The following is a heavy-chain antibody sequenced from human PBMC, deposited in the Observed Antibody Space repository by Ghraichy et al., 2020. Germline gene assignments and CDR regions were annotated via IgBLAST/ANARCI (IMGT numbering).Heavy chain of an antibody. CDR3: AARDASGVSGFAH. Sequence: SETLSLTCSVSGASISSDDYHWSWIRQPPGKGLEWIGYMSFSGSPYYNPSLGSRVTMSIDTSKNQFSLKLNSVTAADTAVYYCAARDASGVSGFAHLGQGILVNVSS. J-gene: IGHJ4*02. V-gene: IGHV4-30-4*01. CDR1: GASISSDDYH. D-gene: IGHD2-21*02. CDR2: MSFSGSP.